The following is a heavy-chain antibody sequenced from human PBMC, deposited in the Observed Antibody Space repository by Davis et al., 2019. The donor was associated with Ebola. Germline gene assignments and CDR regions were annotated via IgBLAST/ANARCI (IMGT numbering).Heavy chain of an antibody. CDR2: IYTGDSDT. CDR3: ASLRRTITGMDDGFDI. D-gene: IGHD1-20*01. J-gene: IGHJ3*02. Sequence: GESLKISCKGSGYSFNSYWIGWMRQMPGKGLEWMGIIYTGDSDTRYNPSFRGRVTISADKSIKTAFLQWSSLRASDTAMYYCASLRRTITGMDDGFDIWGQGTMVTVSS. V-gene: IGHV5-51*01. CDR1: GYSFNSYW.